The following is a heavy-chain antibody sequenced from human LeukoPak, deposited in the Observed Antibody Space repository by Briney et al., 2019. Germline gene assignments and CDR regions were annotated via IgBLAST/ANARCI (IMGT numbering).Heavy chain of an antibody. J-gene: IGHJ4*02. V-gene: IGHV3-43*01. CDR2: ISWDGGST. CDR1: GFTFDDYT. D-gene: IGHD3-16*01. CDR3: AKGVMVMDYFDY. Sequence: PGGSLRLSCAASGFTFDDYTMHWVRHAPGKGLEWVSLISWDGGSTYYADSVKGQFTISRDNSKNTLYLQMNSLRAEDTAVYYCAKGVMVMDYFDYWGQGTLVTVSS.